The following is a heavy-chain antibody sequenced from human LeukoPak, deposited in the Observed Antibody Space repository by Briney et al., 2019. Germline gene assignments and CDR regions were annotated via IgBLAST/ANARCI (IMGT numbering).Heavy chain of an antibody. V-gene: IGHV3-7*01. CDR2: IKQDGNEK. D-gene: IGHD3-22*01. CDR3: ARDRGVMGYDSSGFDY. J-gene: IGHJ4*02. CDR1: GFTFRSYW. Sequence: PGGSLRLSCAASGFTFRSYWMSWVRQAPGEGLEWVGNIKQDGNEKNHVDSVKGRFTIYRDNAKNSLYLQMNSLRAEDTAVYYCARDRGVMGYDSSGFDYWGQGTLVTVSS.